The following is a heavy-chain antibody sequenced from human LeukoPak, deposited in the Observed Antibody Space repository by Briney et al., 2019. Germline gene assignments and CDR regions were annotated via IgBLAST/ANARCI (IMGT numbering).Heavy chain of an antibody. Sequence: GSVKVSCKASGYTFTGYYMHWVRQAPGQGLEWMGWINPNSGGTNYAQKFQGRVTMTRDTSISTAYMELSRLRSDDTAVYYCARGEYDYVWGSYRFFDYWGQGTLVTVSS. CDR1: GYTFTGYY. D-gene: IGHD3-16*02. CDR3: ARGEYDYVWGSYRFFDY. J-gene: IGHJ4*02. V-gene: IGHV1-2*02. CDR2: INPNSGGT.